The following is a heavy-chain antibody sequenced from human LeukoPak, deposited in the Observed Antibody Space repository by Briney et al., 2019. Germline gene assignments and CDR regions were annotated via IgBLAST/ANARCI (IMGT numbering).Heavy chain of an antibody. D-gene: IGHD3-22*01. J-gene: IGHJ4*02. V-gene: IGHV3-9*01. CDR3: AKDPRRYDSSGSFDY. CDR2: ISWNSGSI. Sequence: WIRQPAGKGLEWVSGISWNSGSIGYADSVKGRFTISRDNAKNSLYLQMNSLRAEDTALYYCAKDPRRYDSSGSFDYWGQGTLVTVSS.